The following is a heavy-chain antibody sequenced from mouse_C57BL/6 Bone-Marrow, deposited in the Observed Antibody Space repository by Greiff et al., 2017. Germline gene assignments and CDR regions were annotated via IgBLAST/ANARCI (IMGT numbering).Heavy chain of an antibody. CDR2: ISNGGGST. Sequence: EVMLVESGGGLVQPGGSLKLSCAASGFTFSDYYMYWVRQTPEKRLEWVAYISNGGGSTYYPDTVKGRFTIARDNAKNTLYLQMSRLKSEDTAMYYCGRHLGLRHYYAMDYWGQGTSVTVSS. J-gene: IGHJ4*01. CDR1: GFTFSDYY. V-gene: IGHV5-12*01. D-gene: IGHD2-2*01. CDR3: GRHLGLRHYYAMDY.